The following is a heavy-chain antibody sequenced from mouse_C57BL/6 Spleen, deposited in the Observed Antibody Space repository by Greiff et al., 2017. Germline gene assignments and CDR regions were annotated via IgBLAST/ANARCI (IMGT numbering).Heavy chain of an antibody. V-gene: IGHV1-82*01. J-gene: IGHJ4*01. CDR2: IYPGDGGT. CDR3: ARGHDYDWWYAMDY. D-gene: IGHD2-4*01. Sequence: QVQLQQSGPELVKPGASVKISCKASGYAFSSSWMNWVKQRPGKGLEWIGRIYPGDGGTNYNGKFKGKATLTADKSSSTAYMQLSSLTSEDSAVYFCARGHDYDWWYAMDYWGQGTSVTVSS. CDR1: GYAFSSSW.